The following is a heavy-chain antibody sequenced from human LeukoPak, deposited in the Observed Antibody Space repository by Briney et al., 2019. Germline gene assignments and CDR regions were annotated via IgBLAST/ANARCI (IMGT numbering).Heavy chain of an antibody. CDR2: IYYSGST. V-gene: IGHV4-59*01. J-gene: IGHJ6*02. CDR1: GGSISSYY. D-gene: IGHD6-13*01. CDR3: AGIAAAGTLYYYYYGMDV. Sequence: SETLSLTCTVSGGSISSYYWSWIRQPPGKGLEWIGYIYYSGSTNYNPSLKSQVTISVDTSKNQFSLKLSSVTAADTAVYYCAGIAAAGTLYYYYYGMDVWGQGTTVTVSS.